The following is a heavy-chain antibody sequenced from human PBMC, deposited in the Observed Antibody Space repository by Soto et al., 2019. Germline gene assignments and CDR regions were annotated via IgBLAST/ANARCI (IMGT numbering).Heavy chain of an antibody. Sequence: ASVEVSCKASGYTFTGHYIHWVRQAPEQGPEWMGEIGPETGATRYAQKFRGRVTMTRDMSITPVYMELNNLSPDDTAVYYGGRRRSRQIVVFNWGQGTTVTVFS. J-gene: IGHJ4*02. CDR2: IGPETGAT. CDR3: GRRRSRQIVVFN. CDR1: GYTFTGHY. V-gene: IGHV1-2*02. D-gene: IGHD1-26*01.